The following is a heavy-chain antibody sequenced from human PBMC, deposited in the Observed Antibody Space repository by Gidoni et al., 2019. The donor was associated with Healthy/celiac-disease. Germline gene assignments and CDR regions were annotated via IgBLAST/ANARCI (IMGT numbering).Heavy chain of an antibody. CDR3: ARDTAMVRYYYYGMDV. D-gene: IGHD5-18*01. CDR2: INAGNGNT. Sequence: QVQLVQSGAAVKKPVASVKVFCKASGYTLTSYSMPWVRQAHGQKLEWMGWINAGNGNTKYSQKFQGRVPITRDTSASTAYMELSSLRSEDTAVYYCARDTAMVRYYYYGMDVWGQGTTVTVSS. V-gene: IGHV1-3*01. J-gene: IGHJ6*02. CDR1: GYTLTSYS.